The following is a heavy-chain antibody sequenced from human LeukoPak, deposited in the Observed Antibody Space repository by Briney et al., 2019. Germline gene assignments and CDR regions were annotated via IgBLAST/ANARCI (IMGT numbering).Heavy chain of an antibody. V-gene: IGHV1-8*01. CDR1: RYTFTSYD. Sequence: ASVKVSCKASRYTFTSYDINWVRQATGQGLEWMGWMNPNSGNTGYAQKFQGRVTMTRNTSISTAYMELSSLRSEDTAVYYCARGHSSGWEAEVDYWGQGTLVTVSS. J-gene: IGHJ4*02. CDR3: ARGHSSGWEAEVDY. CDR2: MNPNSGNT. D-gene: IGHD6-19*01.